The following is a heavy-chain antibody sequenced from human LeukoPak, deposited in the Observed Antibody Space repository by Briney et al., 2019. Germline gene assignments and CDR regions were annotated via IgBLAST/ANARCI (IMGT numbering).Heavy chain of an antibody. D-gene: IGHD6-13*01. V-gene: IGHV4-34*01. Sequence: SETLSLTCGVSGGSISGSYYWSWIRQPPGKGLEWIGEINHSGSTNYNPSLKSRVTISVDTSKNQFSLKLSSVTAADTAVYYCARGAAATYWGQGTLVTVSS. J-gene: IGHJ4*02. CDR1: GGSISGSYY. CDR2: INHSGST. CDR3: ARGAAATY.